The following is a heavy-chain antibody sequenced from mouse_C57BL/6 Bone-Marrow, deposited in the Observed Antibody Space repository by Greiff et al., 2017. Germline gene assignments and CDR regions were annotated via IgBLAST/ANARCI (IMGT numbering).Heavy chain of an antibody. V-gene: IGHV1-85*01. CDR3: ARDYGSSYWYFDV. Sequence: QVQLKESGPELVKPVASVKLSCKASGYTFTSYDINWVKQRPGQGLEWIGWIYPRDGSTKYNEKFKGKATLTVDTSSSTAYMELHSLTSEDSAVYFCARDYGSSYWYFDVWGTGTTVTVSS. D-gene: IGHD1-1*01. CDR2: IYPRDGST. CDR1: GYTFTSYD. J-gene: IGHJ1*03.